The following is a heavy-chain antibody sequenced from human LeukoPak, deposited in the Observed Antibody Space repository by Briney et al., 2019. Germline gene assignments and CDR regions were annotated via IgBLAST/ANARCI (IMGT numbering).Heavy chain of an antibody. V-gene: IGHV3-21*01. CDR3: ARDWELSPTFDY. D-gene: IGHD1-26*01. CDR2: ISISSSYI. Sequence: GGSLRLSCAASGFTFSSYSMNWVRQAPGKGLEWVSSISISSSYIYYADSVKGRFTISRDNAKNSLYLQMNSLRAEDTAVYYCARDWELSPTFDYWGQGTLVTVSS. J-gene: IGHJ4*02. CDR1: GFTFSSYS.